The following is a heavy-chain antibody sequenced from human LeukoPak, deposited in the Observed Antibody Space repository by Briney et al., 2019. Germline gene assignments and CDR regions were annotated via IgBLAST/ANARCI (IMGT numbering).Heavy chain of an antibody. CDR3: ARAYSAFDWGA. D-gene: IGHD5-12*01. CDR2: INPKSGGT. CDR1: GYTFTGYY. V-gene: IGHV1-2*02. J-gene: IGHJ5*02. Sequence: GASVKVSCKASGYTFTGYYMHWVRQAPGQGLEWMGWINPKSGGTKYAQKFQGRVTMTRDTSVSTAYMELTSLTSDDTAVYFCARAYSAFDWGAWGQGTLVTVSS.